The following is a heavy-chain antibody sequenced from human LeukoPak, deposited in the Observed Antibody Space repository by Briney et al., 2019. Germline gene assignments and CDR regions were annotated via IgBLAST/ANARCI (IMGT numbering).Heavy chain of an antibody. V-gene: IGHV1-2*02. CDR3: AKEKGGGSYYAFDI. J-gene: IGHJ3*02. D-gene: IGHD1-26*01. CDR1: GYTFTGYY. Sequence: GGSVKVSCKTSGYTFTGYYIHWVRQAPGQGLEWMGWINPNSGGTNYAQKFQDRVTMTRDTSISTAYMELSRLRSDDTAVYYCAKEKGGGSYYAFDIWGQGTMVTVSS. CDR2: INPNSGGT.